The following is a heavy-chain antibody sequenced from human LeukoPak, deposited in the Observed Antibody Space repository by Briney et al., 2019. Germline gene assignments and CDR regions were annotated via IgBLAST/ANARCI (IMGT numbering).Heavy chain of an antibody. CDR1: GYTFTTYG. Sequence: VASVKVSCKASGYTFTTYGITWVRQAPGQGLEWMGGISAYNGNTNYAQKLQGRVTMTTDTSTSTAYMELRSLRSDDTAVYYCARALVDGYKELGYWGQGTLVTVSS. V-gene: IGHV1-18*01. CDR3: ARALVDGYKELGY. J-gene: IGHJ4*02. CDR2: ISAYNGNT. D-gene: IGHD5-24*01.